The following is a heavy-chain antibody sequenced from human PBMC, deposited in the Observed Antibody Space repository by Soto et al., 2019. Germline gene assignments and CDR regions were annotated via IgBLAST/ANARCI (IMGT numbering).Heavy chain of an antibody. Sequence: EVQLLESGGGLVQPGGSLRLSCAASGFTFSSYAMSWVRQAPGKGLEWVSTISGSGGSTFYAGSVKGRFTISRDNSNNALYLQMNSLRAGDTAVYYCAFEGYSSSSYDYWGQGTLVTVSS. CDR2: ISGSGGST. D-gene: IGHD6-6*01. V-gene: IGHV3-23*01. CDR3: AFEGYSSSSYDY. CDR1: GFTFSSYA. J-gene: IGHJ4*02.